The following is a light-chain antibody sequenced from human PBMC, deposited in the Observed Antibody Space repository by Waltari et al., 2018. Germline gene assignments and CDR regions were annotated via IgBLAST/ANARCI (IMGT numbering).Light chain of an antibody. CDR2: QNN. J-gene: IGLJ3*02. Sequence: QSVLTQPPSVSGAPGQRVTISCTGSSSNIGTYYVSWYQHLPGTTPKLLIYQNNERPSGVSDRFSGSKSGISASLTITGLQTEDETDYCLSFDRTSTAWIFGGGTRLIVL. CDR1: SSNIGTYY. CDR3: LSFDRTSTAWI. V-gene: IGLV1-40*01.